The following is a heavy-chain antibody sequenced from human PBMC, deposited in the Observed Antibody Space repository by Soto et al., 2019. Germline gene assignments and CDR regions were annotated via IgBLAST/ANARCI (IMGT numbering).Heavy chain of an antibody. D-gene: IGHD2-15*01. CDR1: GGSLTGYY. Sequence: TSETLSLTCVVYGGSLTGYYWIWIRQPPGRGLEWIGEINPTGSPKYNPSLMSRVTISVDTSKNQFSMKLSSVTAADTAVYFCDRVSGHNTGCYWVYFMDVWGQGSTVTVSS. CDR2: INPTGSP. V-gene: IGHV4-34*01. CDR3: DRVSGHNTGCYWVYFMDV. J-gene: IGHJ6*02.